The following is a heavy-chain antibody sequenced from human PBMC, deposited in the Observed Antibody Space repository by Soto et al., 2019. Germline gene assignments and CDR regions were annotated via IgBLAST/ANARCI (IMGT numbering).Heavy chain of an antibody. CDR1: GFTFSSYA. V-gene: IGHV3-23*01. J-gene: IGHJ4*02. CDR2: ISGRGGGT. D-gene: IGHD2-15*01. CDR3: ATPIGKEHCSGGACYSGGDY. Sequence: EVQLLESGGGLVQPGGSLRLSCAASGFTFSSYAMTWVRQAPGKGLEWVSAISGRGGGTYYADSVKGGFTISRDNSKNTLYLQMNSLRAEDTAVYYCATPIGKEHCSGGACYSGGDYWGQGALVTVSS.